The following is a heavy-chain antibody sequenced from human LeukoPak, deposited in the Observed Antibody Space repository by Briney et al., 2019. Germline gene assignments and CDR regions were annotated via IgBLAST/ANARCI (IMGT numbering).Heavy chain of an antibody. Sequence: GSLRLSCAASGFTFSSYWMSWVRQAPGKGLEWVANIKQDGSEKYYVDSVKGRSTISRDNAKNSLYLQMNSLRAEDTAVYYCARVGSYGGITFDYWGQGTLVTVSS. CDR1: GFTFSSYW. D-gene: IGHD4-23*01. V-gene: IGHV3-7*01. J-gene: IGHJ4*02. CDR3: ARVGSYGGITFDY. CDR2: IKQDGSEK.